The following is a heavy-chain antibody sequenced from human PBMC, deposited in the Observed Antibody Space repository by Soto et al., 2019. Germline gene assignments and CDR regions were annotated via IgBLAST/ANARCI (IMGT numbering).Heavy chain of an antibody. D-gene: IGHD3-10*01. J-gene: IGHJ6*02. CDR3: ARDMVRGVIPSVGYYYYGMDV. CDR2: INPSGGST. CDR1: GYTFTSYY. V-gene: IGHV1-46*01. Sequence: ASVKVSCKASGYTFTSYYMHWVRQAPGQGLEWMGIINPSGGSTSYAQKFQGGVTMTRDTSTSTVYMELSSLRSEDTAVYYCARDMVRGVIPSVGYYYYGMDVWGQGTTVTVSS.